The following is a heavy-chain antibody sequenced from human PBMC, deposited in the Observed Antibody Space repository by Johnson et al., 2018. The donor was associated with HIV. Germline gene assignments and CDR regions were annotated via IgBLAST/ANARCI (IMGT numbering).Heavy chain of an antibody. Sequence: VQVVESGGSLLQPGGSLRLSCAASGFTFSTNAMSWVRQAPGKGLEWVSGISDSGGRTDYADSVKGRFSLSRDNSKNTLYLQMNSLKTEDTAVYYCTTAVLLIWGQGTMVTVSS. V-gene: IGHV3-23*04. CDR2: ISDSGGRT. D-gene: IGHD2-21*01. J-gene: IGHJ3*02. CDR3: TTAVLLI. CDR1: GFTFSTNA.